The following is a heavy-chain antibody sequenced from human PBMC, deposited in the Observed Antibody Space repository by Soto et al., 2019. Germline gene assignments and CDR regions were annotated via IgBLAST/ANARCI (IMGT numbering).Heavy chain of an antibody. D-gene: IGHD3-22*01. CDR1: RFTVSSNY. V-gene: IGHV3-53*01. CDR2: IYSGGST. J-gene: IGHJ4*02. CDR3: AKDYFSSGYYYGFDY. Sequence: GSLRLSFAASRFTVSSNYMIWVLQTPWKGLEWVSVIYSGGSTYYADSVKGRFTISRDNSKNTLYLQMNSLRAEDTAVYYCAKDYFSSGYYYGFDYWGQGTLVTVSS.